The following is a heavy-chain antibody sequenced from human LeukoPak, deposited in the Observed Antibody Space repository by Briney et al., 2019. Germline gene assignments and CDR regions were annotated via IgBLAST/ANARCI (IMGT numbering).Heavy chain of an antibody. D-gene: IGHD6-13*01. J-gene: IGHJ3*02. CDR3: ASPAAAGTLGAFDI. V-gene: IGHV1-69*04. Sequence: VSCKASGGTFSSYAISWVRQAPGQGVEWMGRIIPILGIANYAQKFQGRVTITADKSTSTAYMELSSLRSEDTAVYYCASPAAAGTLGAFDIWGQGTMVTVSS. CDR2: IIPILGIA. CDR1: GGTFSSYA.